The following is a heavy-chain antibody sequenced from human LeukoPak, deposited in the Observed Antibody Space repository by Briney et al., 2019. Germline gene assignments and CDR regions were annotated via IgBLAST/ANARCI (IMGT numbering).Heavy chain of an antibody. J-gene: IGHJ5*02. D-gene: IGHD2-2*01. CDR3: AGYCSSTSCYADWFDP. Sequence: SETLSLTCTVSGGSISSSNYYWGWIRQPPGKGLGWIGRIYYSGSTYYNPSLKSRVTISVDTSKNQFSLKLSSVTAADTAVYYCAGYCSSTSCYADWFDPWGQGTLVTVSS. CDR2: IYYSGST. CDR1: GGSISSSNYY. V-gene: IGHV4-39*01.